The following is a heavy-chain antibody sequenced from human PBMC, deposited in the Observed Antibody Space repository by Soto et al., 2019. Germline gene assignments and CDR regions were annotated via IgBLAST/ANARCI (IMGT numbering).Heavy chain of an antibody. J-gene: IGHJ5*02. D-gene: IGHD3-9*01. CDR3: PRGWSGLVIIRFDP. CDR1: GGSFSGYY. Sequence: QVQLQQWGAGLLKPSETLSLTCAVYGGSFSGYYWSWIRQPPGKGLEGIGEVNHSGSTNYNPSLKSRVTISVDTSKNPFSLKLSSVTDADTAVYYGPRGWSGLVIIRFDPWGQGTLFTVSS. CDR2: VNHSGST. V-gene: IGHV4-34*01.